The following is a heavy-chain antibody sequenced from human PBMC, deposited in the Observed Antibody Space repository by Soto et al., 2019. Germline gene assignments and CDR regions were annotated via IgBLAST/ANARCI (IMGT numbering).Heavy chain of an antibody. Sequence: QVQLQQWGAGLLKPSETLSLTCAVYGGSFSGYYWSWIRQPPGKGLEWIGEINHSGSTNYNPSLKSRVTISVDTSKNQFSLKLSSVTAADTAVYYCARDRGYSSSLTNGGMDVWGQGTTVIVSS. J-gene: IGHJ6*02. CDR1: GGSFSGYY. V-gene: IGHV4-34*01. CDR3: ARDRGYSSSLTNGGMDV. CDR2: INHSGST. D-gene: IGHD6-13*01.